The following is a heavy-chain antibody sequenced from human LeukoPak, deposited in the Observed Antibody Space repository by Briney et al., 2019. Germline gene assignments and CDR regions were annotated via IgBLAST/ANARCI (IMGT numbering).Heavy chain of an antibody. CDR2: VHLSGAS. D-gene: IGHD1-26*01. CDR1: GGSILSTNW. J-gene: IGHJ1*01. Sequence: SETLSLTCAVSGGSILSTNWWSWVRQPPGRGLEWIGEVHLSGASNYNPSLKSRVNMSIDKSRNQLSLELTSVTAADTAMYYCARESGAFSPFGFWGQGTLVTVSS. V-gene: IGHV4-4*02. CDR3: ARESGAFSPFGF.